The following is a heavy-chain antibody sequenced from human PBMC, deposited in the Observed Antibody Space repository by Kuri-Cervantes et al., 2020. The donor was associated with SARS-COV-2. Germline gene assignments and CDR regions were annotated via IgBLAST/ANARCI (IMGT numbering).Heavy chain of an antibody. CDR2: INAGNGNT. D-gene: IGHD3-10*01. CDR3: AREGLLWFGELKDPAGFDP. Sequence: ASVKVSCKASGYTFTSYAMHWVRQAPGQRLEWMGWINAGNGNTNYAQKLQGRVTMTTDTSTSTAYMELRSLRSDDTAVYYCAREGLLWFGELKDPAGFDPWGQGTLVTVSS. J-gene: IGHJ5*02. V-gene: IGHV1-3*01. CDR1: GYTFTSYA.